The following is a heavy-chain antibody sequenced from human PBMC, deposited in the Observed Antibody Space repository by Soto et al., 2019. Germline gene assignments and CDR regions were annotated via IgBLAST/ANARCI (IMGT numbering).Heavy chain of an antibody. CDR3: ARDRCSSTSRCFDP. V-gene: IGHV4-31*03. CDR1: GGSISSGGYY. Sequence: SETLSLTCTVSGGSISSGGYYWSWIRQHPGKGLEWIGYIYYSGSTYYNPSLKSRVTISVDTSKNQFSLKLSSVTAADTAVYYCARDRCSSTSRCFDPWGQGTLVTVSS. D-gene: IGHD2-2*01. CDR2: IYYSGST. J-gene: IGHJ5*02.